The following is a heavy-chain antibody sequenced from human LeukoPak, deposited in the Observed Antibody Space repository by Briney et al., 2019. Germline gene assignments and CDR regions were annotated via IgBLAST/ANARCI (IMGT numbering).Heavy chain of an antibody. CDR1: GGSISSGGYS. CDR3: ARARGSSRFDP. V-gene: IGHV4-30-2*01. J-gene: IGHJ5*02. Sequence: PSETLSPTCAVSGGSISSGGYSWSWIRQPPGKGLEWIGYIYHSGSTYYNPSLKSRVTISVDRSKNQFSLKLSSVTAADTAVYYCARARGSSRFDPWGQGTLVTVSS. D-gene: IGHD2-15*01. CDR2: IYHSGST.